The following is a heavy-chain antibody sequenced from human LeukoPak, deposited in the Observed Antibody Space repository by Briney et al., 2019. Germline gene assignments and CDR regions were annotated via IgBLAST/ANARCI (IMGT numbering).Heavy chain of an antibody. Sequence: GESLKISCKGSGYSFTSYWIGWVRQMPGKGLEWMGIIYPGDSDTRYSPSFQGQVTISADKSISTAYLQWSSLKASDTAMYYCARLRTEWFEAPTDDYWGQGTLVTVSS. CDR1: GYSFTSYW. CDR2: IYPGDSDT. V-gene: IGHV5-51*01. CDR3: ARLRTEWFEAPTDDY. D-gene: IGHD3-3*01. J-gene: IGHJ4*02.